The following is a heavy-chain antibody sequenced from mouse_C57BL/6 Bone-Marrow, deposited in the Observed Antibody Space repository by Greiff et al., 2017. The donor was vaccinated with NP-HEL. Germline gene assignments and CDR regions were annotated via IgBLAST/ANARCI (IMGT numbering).Heavy chain of an antibody. J-gene: IGHJ4*01. CDR3: ARGNYRSAMDY. V-gene: IGHV1-19*01. CDR2: INPYNGGT. Sequence: VQLQQSGPVLVKPGASVKMSCKASGYTFTDYYMNWVKQSHGKSLEWIGVINPYNGGTSYNQKFKGKATSTVDKSSSTAYMELNSLTSEDSAVYYCARGNYRSAMDYWGQGTSVTVSS. CDR1: GYTFTDYY. D-gene: IGHD2-14*01.